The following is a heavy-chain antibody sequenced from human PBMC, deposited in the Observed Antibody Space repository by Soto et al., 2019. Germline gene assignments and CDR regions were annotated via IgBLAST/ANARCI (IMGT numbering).Heavy chain of an antibody. V-gene: IGHV3-30-3*01. J-gene: IGHJ6*02. CDR1: GFTFSSYA. CDR2: ISYDGSNK. CDR3: AGYSGYDLPNYYYYGMDV. Sequence: QVQLVESGGGVVQPGRSLRLSCAASGFTFSSYAMHWVRQAPGKGLEWVAVISYDGSNKYYADSVKGRFTISRDNYKNTLYLQMNSLRAEDTALYYCAGYSGYDLPNYYYYGMDVWGQWTTVTVSS. D-gene: IGHD5-12*01.